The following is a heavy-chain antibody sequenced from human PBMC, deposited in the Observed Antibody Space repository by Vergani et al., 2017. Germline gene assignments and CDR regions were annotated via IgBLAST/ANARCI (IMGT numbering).Heavy chain of an antibody. Sequence: QVQLVQSGAAVKKPGASVKVSCKASGYTFTDYYMHWVRQAPGQGLEWMGWINPHNGVTNYAQKFQGRVTMTRDTSISTASMELNRLRSDDTAVYYCARVAFTALALVSGDYWGQGTLVTVSS. CDR1: GYTFTDYY. CDR2: INPHNGVT. V-gene: IGHV1-2*02. J-gene: IGHJ4*02. D-gene: IGHD5-18*01. CDR3: ARVAFTALALVSGDY.